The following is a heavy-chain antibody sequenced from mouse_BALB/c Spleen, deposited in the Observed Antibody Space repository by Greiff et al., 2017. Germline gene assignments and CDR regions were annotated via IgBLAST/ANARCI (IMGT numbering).Heavy chain of an antibody. Sequence: VQLQQPGAELVRPGASVKLSCKASGYTFTSYWINWVKQRPGQGLEWIGNIYPSDSYTNYNQKFKVKATLTVDKSSSTAYMQLSSPTSEDSAVYYCTTTTAYAMDYWGQGTSVTVSS. V-gene: IGHV1-69*02. CDR2: IYPSDSYT. J-gene: IGHJ4*01. CDR1: GYTFTSYW. CDR3: TTTTAYAMDY. D-gene: IGHD1-2*01.